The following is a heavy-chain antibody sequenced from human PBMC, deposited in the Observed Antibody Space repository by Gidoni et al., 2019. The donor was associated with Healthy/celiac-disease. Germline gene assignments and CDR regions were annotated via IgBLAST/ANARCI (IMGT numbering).Heavy chain of an antibody. D-gene: IGHD3-3*01. CDR1: GYTFTSYG. CDR2: ISAYNGNT. V-gene: IGHV1-18*04. Sequence: QVQLVQSVAAVKKPGASVTVSCKASGYTFTSYGISWVRQAPGQGLEWMGWISAYNGNTNYAQKLQGRVTMTTDTSTSTAYMELRSLRSDDTAVYYCARDGVRDFWSGYYDTLFDYWGQGTLVTVSS. J-gene: IGHJ4*02. CDR3: ARDGVRDFWSGYYDTLFDY.